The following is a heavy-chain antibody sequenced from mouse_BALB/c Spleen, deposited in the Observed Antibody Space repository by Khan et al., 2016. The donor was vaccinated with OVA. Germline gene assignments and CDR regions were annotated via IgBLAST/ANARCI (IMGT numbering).Heavy chain of an antibody. Sequence: QVQLKQSGAELVKPGASVKMSCKASGYTFTSYTMHWVKQRPGQGLEWIGYINPSSGYTKYNQKFKDKATLTADKSSSTAYMQLSSRTSEDAAVYYCARKSTRAYYWGKGTTLTVSS. CDR3: ARKSTRAYY. V-gene: IGHV1-4*01. CDR2: INPSSGYT. CDR1: GYTFTSYT. J-gene: IGHJ2*01. D-gene: IGHD3-1*01.